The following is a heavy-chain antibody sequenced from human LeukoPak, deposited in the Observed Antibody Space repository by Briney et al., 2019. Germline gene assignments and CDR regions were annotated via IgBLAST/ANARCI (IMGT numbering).Heavy chain of an antibody. CDR2: SYSGGDT. V-gene: IGHV3-53*01. J-gene: IGHJ4*02. CDR3: ARSPVLDRNDWSFAD. Sequence: GGSLRLSCAASGFIVSRNYMSWVRQAPGKGLEWVSVSYSGGDTYYPDSVKGRFTVSRDNPKNTVYLQMNSLRAEDTAVYFCARSPVLDRNDWSFADWGQGTLVTVSS. CDR1: GFIVSRNY. D-gene: IGHD1-1*01.